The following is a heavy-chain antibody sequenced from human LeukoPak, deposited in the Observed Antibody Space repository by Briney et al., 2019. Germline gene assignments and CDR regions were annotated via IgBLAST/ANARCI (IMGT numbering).Heavy chain of an antibody. J-gene: IGHJ4*02. CDR2: ISSSSSYI. Sequence: GGSLRLSCAASGFTFSSYSMNWVRQAPGKGLEWVSSISSSSSYIYYADSVKGRFTISRDNAKNSLFLQMNSLRGEDAAVYYCARDMDWNYAGYFHYWGQGTLVTVSS. V-gene: IGHV3-21*01. CDR3: ARDMDWNYAGYFHY. D-gene: IGHD1-7*01. CDR1: GFTFSSYS.